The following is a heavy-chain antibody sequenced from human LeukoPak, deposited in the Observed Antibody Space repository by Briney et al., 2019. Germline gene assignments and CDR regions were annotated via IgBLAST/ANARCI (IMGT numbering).Heavy chain of an antibody. CDR3: LSSTGY. V-gene: IGHV3-74*01. CDR1: GFTFSSYW. CDR2: INSDGSST. D-gene: IGHD2-8*02. J-gene: IGHJ4*02. Sequence: GGSLRLSCAASGFTFSSYWMHWVRQAPGKGLVWVSRINSDGSSTTYADSVKGRFTISRDNAKNSVYLQMNSLSAEDTAVYYVLSSTGYWGPGTLVTVSS.